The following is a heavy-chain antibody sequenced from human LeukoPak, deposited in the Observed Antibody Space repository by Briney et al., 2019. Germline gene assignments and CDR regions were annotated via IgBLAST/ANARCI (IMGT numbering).Heavy chain of an antibody. D-gene: IGHD1-7*01. CDR3: ARTGTTFDY. J-gene: IGHJ4*02. CDR1: GFTFSSYW. V-gene: IGHV3-7*03. Sequence: GGSLRLSCAASGFTFSSYWMSWARQAPGKGLEWVAKIKQDGSERYYVDSVKGRFSISRDNAKNSLYLQMNSVRAEDTAVYYCARTGTTFDYWGQGTLVTVSS. CDR2: IKQDGSER.